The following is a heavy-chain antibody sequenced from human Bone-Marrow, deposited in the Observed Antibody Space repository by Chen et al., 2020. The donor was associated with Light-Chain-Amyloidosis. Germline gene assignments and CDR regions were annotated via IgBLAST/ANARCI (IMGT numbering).Heavy chain of an antibody. CDR2: IYPDYSDA. CDR3: ARLRDGYNFDY. J-gene: IGHJ4*02. V-gene: IGHV5-51*01. Sequence: EVQLEQSGPEVKKPGESLKISCKSSGYTFPNYWIGWVRQMPGKGLEWMGVIYPDYSDARYSPSFEGQVTISAAKSITTAYLQWRSLKASDTAMYYCARLRDGYNFDYWGQGTLVTVSS. D-gene: IGHD5-12*01. CDR1: GYTFPNYW.